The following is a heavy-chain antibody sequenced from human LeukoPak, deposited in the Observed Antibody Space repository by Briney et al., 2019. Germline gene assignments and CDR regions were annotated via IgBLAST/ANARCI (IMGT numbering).Heavy chain of an antibody. V-gene: IGHV3-48*04. CDR2: ISSSGSTI. D-gene: IGHD5-18*01. Sequence: PGGSLRLSCAASGFTFSSYSMNWIRQAPGKGLEWVSYISSSGSTIYYADSVKGRFTISRDNAKNSLYLQMNSLRAEDTAVYYCARVYSYGYYDYWGQGTLVTVSS. CDR3: ARVYSYGYYDY. J-gene: IGHJ4*02. CDR1: GFTFSSYS.